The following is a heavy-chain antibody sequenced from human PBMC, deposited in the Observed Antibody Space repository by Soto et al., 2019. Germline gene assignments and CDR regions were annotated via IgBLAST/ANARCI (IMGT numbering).Heavy chain of an antibody. V-gene: IGHV3-23*01. D-gene: IGHD2-15*01. CDR2: ISGSGGST. CDR3: AKDRGLGYCSGGSCYEPEY. Sequence: GGSLRLSCAASGFTFSSYAMSWVRQAPGKGLEWVSAISGSGGSTYYADSVKGRFTISRDNSKNTLYLQMNSLRAEDTAVYYCAKDRGLGYCSGGSCYEPEYWGQGTLVTVSS. J-gene: IGHJ4*02. CDR1: GFTFSSYA.